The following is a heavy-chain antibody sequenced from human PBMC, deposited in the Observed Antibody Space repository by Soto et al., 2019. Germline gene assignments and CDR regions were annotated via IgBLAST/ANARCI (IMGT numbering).Heavy chain of an antibody. V-gene: IGHV3-21*01. CDR2: ISSSSSYI. D-gene: IGHD2-15*01. Sequence: EVQLVESGGGLVKPGGSLRLSCAASGFTFSSYSMNWVRQAPGKGLEWVSSISSSSSYIYYADSVKGRFTISRDNAKNSLYLQMNSLRAEETAVYYCARYCSGGSCYSYYYYGMDVWGQGTTVTVSS. J-gene: IGHJ6*02. CDR1: GFTFSSYS. CDR3: ARYCSGGSCYSYYYYGMDV.